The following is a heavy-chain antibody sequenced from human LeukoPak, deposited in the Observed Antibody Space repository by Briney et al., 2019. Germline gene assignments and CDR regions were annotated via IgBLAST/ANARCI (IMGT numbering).Heavy chain of an antibody. J-gene: IGHJ4*02. Sequence: GRSLRLSCAASGFTFSSYGMHWVRQAPGKGLEWVAVISYDGSNKYYADSVKGRFTISRDNSKNTLYLQMNSLRAEDTAVYYCAKGPPGYSTPHLDYWGQGTLVTVSS. D-gene: IGHD5-18*01. CDR1: GFTFSSYG. CDR3: AKGPPGYSTPHLDY. CDR2: ISYDGSNK. V-gene: IGHV3-30*18.